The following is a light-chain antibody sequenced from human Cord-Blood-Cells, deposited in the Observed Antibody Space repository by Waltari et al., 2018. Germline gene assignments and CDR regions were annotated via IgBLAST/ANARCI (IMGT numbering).Light chain of an antibody. CDR1: QSVSSN. CDR3: QQYNNWYS. Sequence: EIVMTQSPATLSVSPRERATLSCRASQSVSSNLAWYQQKPGQPPRLLIYGASTRATGIPARFGGSGCGTEFTLTISSLQYEDFAVYYCQQYNNWYSFGQGTKLEIK. CDR2: GAS. J-gene: IGKJ2*03. V-gene: IGKV3-15*01.